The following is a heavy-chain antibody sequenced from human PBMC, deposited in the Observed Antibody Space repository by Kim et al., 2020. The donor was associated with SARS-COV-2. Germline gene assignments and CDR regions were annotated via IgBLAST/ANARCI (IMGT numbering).Heavy chain of an antibody. D-gene: IGHD6-13*01. V-gene: IGHV4-59*01. CDR1: GGSISSYY. CDR3: ARESVAAAADKGHWFDP. J-gene: IGHJ5*02. Sequence: SETLSLTCTVSGGSISSYYWSWIRQPPGKGLEWIGYIYYSGSTNYNPSLKSRVTISVDTSKNQFSLKLSSVTAADTAVYYCARESVAAAADKGHWFDPWGQGTLVTVSS. CDR2: IYYSGST.